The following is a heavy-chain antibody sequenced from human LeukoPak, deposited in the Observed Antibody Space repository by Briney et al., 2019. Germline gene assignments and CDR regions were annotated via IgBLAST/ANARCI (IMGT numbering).Heavy chain of an antibody. Sequence: KPSQTLSLTCTVSGGSISSGSYYWSWIRQPAGKGLEWIGRIYTSGSTNYNPSLKSRVTISVDTSKNRFSLKLSSVTAADTAVYYCARDLMVGFDYWGQGTLVTVSS. CDR2: IYTSGST. V-gene: IGHV4-61*02. D-gene: IGHD2-8*01. J-gene: IGHJ4*02. CDR3: ARDLMVGFDY. CDR1: GGSISSGSYY.